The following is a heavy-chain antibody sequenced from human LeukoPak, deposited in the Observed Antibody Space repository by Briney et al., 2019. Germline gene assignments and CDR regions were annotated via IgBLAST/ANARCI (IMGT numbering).Heavy chain of an antibody. CDR1: GYTFSSYA. V-gene: IGHV1-69*05. Sequence: GASVKVSCKASGYTFSSYAISWVRQAPGQGLEWMGGIIPIFGTANYAQKFQGRVTITTDESTSTAYMELSSLRSEDTAVYYCASLILGYCSSTSCRPRAGHRKYYYYMDVWGKGTTVTVSS. CDR2: IIPIFGTA. D-gene: IGHD2-2*01. CDR3: ASLILGYCSSTSCRPRAGHRKYYYYMDV. J-gene: IGHJ6*03.